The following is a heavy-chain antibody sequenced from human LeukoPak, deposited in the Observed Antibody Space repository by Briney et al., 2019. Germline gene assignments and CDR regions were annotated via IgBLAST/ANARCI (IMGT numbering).Heavy chain of an antibody. D-gene: IGHD3-10*01. CDR2: TYYRSKWYN. CDR3: ARGGTWFGDFNY. Sequence: SQTLSLTCAISGDSVSTNIAAWNWIRQSPSRGLEWLGRTYYRSKWYNDYALSVKSRTSINADTSKNQVSLQVNSVTPEDTAVYYCARGGTWFGDFNYWGQGTLVTVSS. J-gene: IGHJ4*02. CDR1: GDSVSTNIAA. V-gene: IGHV6-1*01.